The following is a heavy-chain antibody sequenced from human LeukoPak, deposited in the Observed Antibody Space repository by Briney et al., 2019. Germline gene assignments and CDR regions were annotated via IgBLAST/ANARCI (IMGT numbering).Heavy chain of an antibody. D-gene: IGHD6-6*01. J-gene: IGHJ6*03. CDR2: ISSSSSTI. Sequence: PGGSLRLSCAASGFTFSSYSMNWVRQAPGKGLEWVSYISSSSSTIYYADSVKGRFTISRDNAKNSLYLQMNSLRAEDTALYYCAKAGLVDYYYYYMDVWGKGTTVTVSS. CDR3: AKAGLVDYYYYYMDV. CDR1: GFTFSSYS. V-gene: IGHV3-48*01.